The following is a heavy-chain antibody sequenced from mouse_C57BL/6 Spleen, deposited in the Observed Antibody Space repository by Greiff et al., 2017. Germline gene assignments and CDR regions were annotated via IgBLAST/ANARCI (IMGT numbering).Heavy chain of an antibody. D-gene: IGHD1-1*01. J-gene: IGHJ4*01. CDR2: IWSGGST. CDR3: AREYYGSSYAYAMDY. CDR1: GFSFTSYG. Sequence: VQLQQSGPGLVQPSHCLSITCTASGFSFTSYGVHWVRQSPGKGLEWLGVIWSGGSTDYNAAFISSLSISTDNSKSQVFFEMNSLQADDTAIYYCAREYYGSSYAYAMDYWGQGTSVTVSS. V-gene: IGHV2-2*01.